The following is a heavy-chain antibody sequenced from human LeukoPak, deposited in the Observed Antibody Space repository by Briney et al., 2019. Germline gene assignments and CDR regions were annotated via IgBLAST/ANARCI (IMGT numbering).Heavy chain of an antibody. V-gene: IGHV3-30*03. J-gene: IGHJ4*02. CDR1: GFTFSSYG. Sequence: PGGSLRLSCAASGFTFSSYGMHWVRQAPGKGLEGVAVISYDGSNKYYAGSVKGRFTISRDNSKNSLYLQMNSLRAEDTAVYYCASTGGFDYWGQGTLVTVSS. D-gene: IGHD1-14*01. CDR3: ASTGGFDY. CDR2: ISYDGSNK.